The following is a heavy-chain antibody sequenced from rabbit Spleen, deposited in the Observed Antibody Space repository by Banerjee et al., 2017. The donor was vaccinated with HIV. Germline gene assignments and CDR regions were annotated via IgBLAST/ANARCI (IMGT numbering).Heavy chain of an antibody. V-gene: IGHV1S40*01. CDR2: MYTATGTT. J-gene: IGHJ4*01. D-gene: IGHD3-1*01. Sequence: QSLEESGGDLVKPGASLTLTCTASEFSFSSNHYMCWVRQAPGKGLEWIGCMYTATGTTWYATWVDGRFSISKTSSTTVTLQMTSLTVADTATYFCARWGPGNGVVTNAFSLWGQGTLVTVS. CDR3: ARWGPGNGVVTNAFSL. CDR1: EFSFSSNHY.